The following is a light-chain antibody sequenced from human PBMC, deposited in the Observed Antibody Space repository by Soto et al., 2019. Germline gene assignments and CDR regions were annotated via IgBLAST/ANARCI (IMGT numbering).Light chain of an antibody. CDR3: QKYNSAPWT. CDR1: QSISSW. J-gene: IGKJ1*01. CDR2: AAS. Sequence: DIQMTQSPSTLSAFVGDRVTITCRASQSISSWLAWYQQKPGKVPKLLIYAASTLQSGVPSRFSGSGSGTDFTLTISSLQPEDVATYYCQKYNSAPWTFGQGTKVDIK. V-gene: IGKV1-27*01.